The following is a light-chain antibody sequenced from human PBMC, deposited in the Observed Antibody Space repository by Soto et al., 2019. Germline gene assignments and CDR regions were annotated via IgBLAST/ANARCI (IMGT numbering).Light chain of an antibody. J-gene: IGKJ3*01. CDR3: QYYGASNPFT. V-gene: IGKV3-20*01. CDR1: QSVSSNS. CDR2: AAS. Sequence: EIVLTQAPGTLSLSPGERATLSCRASQSVSSNSLAGYQHKLGEAPRLLLYAASSRATGRPDWFTGSGSGTDFSLTLSRLEPEAFAVHYCQYYGASNPFTFGPGTTVDIK.